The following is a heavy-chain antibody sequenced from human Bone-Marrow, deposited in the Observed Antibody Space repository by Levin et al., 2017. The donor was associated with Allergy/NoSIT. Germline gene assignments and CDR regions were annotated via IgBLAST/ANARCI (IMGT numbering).Heavy chain of an antibody. J-gene: IGHJ4*02. D-gene: IGHD6-19*01. CDR2: IYYSGST. Sequence: SSETLSLTCTVSGGSISAYYWTWFRLPPGKGLEWIGYIYYSGSTKYNPSLKSRVTISIDTSKNQFSLKLSSVTAADTAVYSCARGKEAVVVDYWGQGTLVTVSS. CDR1: GGSISAYY. V-gene: IGHV4-59*01. CDR3: ARGKEAVVVDY.